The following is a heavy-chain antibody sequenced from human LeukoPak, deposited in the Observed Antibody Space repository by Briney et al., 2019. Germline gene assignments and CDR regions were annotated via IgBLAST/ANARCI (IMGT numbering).Heavy chain of an antibody. Sequence: GGSLRLSCAASGFTFSSYAMSWVRQAPGKGLEWVSGISVSGGTTYYADSVRGRFTISRDNSKNTLYLEMNSLRAGDTAVFYCAKSTSEDYLTDAFDIWGQGTMVTVSS. CDR3: AKSTSEDYLTDAFDI. CDR2: ISVSGGTT. D-gene: IGHD4-11*01. J-gene: IGHJ3*02. CDR1: GFTFSSYA. V-gene: IGHV3-23*01.